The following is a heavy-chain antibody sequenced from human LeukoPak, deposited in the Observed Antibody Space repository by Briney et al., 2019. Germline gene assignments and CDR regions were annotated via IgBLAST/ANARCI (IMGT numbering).Heavy chain of an antibody. V-gene: IGHV4-30-2*01. CDR1: GGSISSGGYY. J-gene: IGHJ4*02. CDR3: ARGGTDYGDYDY. D-gene: IGHD4-17*01. Sequence: SETLSLTCTVSGGSISSGGYYWSWIRQPPGKGLEWIGYIYHSGSTYYNPSLKSRVTISVDRSKNQFSLKLSSVTAADTAVYYCARGGTDYGDYDYWGQGTLVTVSS. CDR2: IYHSGST.